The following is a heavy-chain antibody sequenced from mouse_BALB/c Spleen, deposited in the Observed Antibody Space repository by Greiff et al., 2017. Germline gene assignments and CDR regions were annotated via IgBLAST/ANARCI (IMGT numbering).Heavy chain of an antibody. CDR1: GYTFTSYV. J-gene: IGHJ2*01. Sequence: EVQRVESGPELVKPGASVKMSCKASGYTFTSYVMHWVKQKPGQGLEWIGYINPYNDGTKYNEKFKGKATLTSDKSSSTAYMELSSLTSEDSAVYYCARGGITSPDYWGQGTTLTVSS. CDR3: ARGGITSPDY. V-gene: IGHV1-14*01. D-gene: IGHD1-2*01. CDR2: INPYNDGT.